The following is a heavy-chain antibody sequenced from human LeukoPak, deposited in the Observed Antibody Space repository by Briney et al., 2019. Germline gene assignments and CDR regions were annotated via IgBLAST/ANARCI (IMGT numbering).Heavy chain of an antibody. J-gene: IGHJ4*02. CDR3: AKPYSSSWYYFDY. D-gene: IGHD6-13*01. CDR2: ISYDGSNN. V-gene: IGHV3-30*18. Sequence: GGSLRLSCAASGFTFSSYCMHWVRQAPGKGLEWVAVISYDGSNNYYADSVKGRFTISRDNSKNTLYLQMNSLRAEDTAVYYCAKPYSSSWYYFDYWGQGTLVTVSS. CDR1: GFTFSSYC.